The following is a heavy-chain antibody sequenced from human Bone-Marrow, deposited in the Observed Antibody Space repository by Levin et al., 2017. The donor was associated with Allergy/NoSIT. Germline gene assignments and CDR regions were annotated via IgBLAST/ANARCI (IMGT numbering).Heavy chain of an antibody. CDR2: ISGSGGRT. CDR1: GFTFSSYA. V-gene: IGHV3-23*01. J-gene: IGHJ4*02. CDR3: ARDDRYESSGYSVY. D-gene: IGHD3-22*01. Sequence: GGSLRLSCAASGFTFSSYAMSWVRQAPGKGLEWVSSISGSGGRTYYADSVKGRFTISRDISKNTLYLQMNSLRAEDTAVYYCARDDRYESSGYSVYWGQGALVTVSS.